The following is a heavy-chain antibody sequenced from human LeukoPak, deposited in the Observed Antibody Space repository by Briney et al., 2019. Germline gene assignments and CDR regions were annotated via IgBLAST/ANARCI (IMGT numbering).Heavy chain of an antibody. CDR2: INHSGST. J-gene: IGHJ4*02. V-gene: IGHV4-34*01. Sequence: SETLSLTCAVYGGSFSGYYWSWIRQPPGKGLEWIGEINHSGSTNYNPSLKSRVTISVDTSKNQFSLKLSSVTAADTAVYYRARGHRYSYGYRGEFDYWGQGTLVTVSS. CDR1: GGSFSGYY. CDR3: ARGHRYSYGYRGEFDY. D-gene: IGHD5-18*01.